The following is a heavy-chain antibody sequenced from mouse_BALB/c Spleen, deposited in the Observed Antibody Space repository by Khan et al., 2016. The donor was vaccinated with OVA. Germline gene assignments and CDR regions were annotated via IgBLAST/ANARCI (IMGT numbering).Heavy chain of an antibody. CDR3: ARPPITTVVATSYWFFDV. D-gene: IGHD1-1*01. J-gene: IGHJ1*01. CDR2: ISSGGDYT. Sequence: EVELVESGGGLVKPGGSLKLSCAASGFTFSSYAMSWVRQTPEKRMDWVATISSGGDYTYYPHSVKGRFTISRDNAKNTLYLQMSSLRSGDTAMYYCARPPITTVVATSYWFFDVWGAGTTVTVSS. CDR1: GFTFSSYA. V-gene: IGHV5-9-3*01.